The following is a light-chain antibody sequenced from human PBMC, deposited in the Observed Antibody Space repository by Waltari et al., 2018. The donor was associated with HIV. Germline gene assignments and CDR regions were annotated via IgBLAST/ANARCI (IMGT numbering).Light chain of an antibody. J-gene: IGLJ3*02. CDR3: SSYAGSNNKV. CDR2: EVS. Sequence: QSALTQPPSASGSPGQSVTISCTGTSSDVGGYNYVSWYQQHPGKAPKLMIYEVSKRPSGVPNRFSGSKSGNTASRTVSGLQAEDEADYYCSSYAGSNNKVFGGGTKLTVL. CDR1: SSDVGGYNY. V-gene: IGLV2-8*01.